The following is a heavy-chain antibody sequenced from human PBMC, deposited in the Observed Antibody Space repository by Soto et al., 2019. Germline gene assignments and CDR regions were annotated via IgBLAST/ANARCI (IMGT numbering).Heavy chain of an antibody. CDR3: ATRDTGRVY. J-gene: IGHJ1*01. CDR2: SHQSGNT. Sequence: QVQLQESGPGLVKPSGTLSLTCAVSGVSIGSHDWWTWVRQPPGKGLEWIGESHQSGNTNYNSSLESRVTISLDKSKTHFSLQLSSVTVADTAVYYCATRDTGRVYGGQGTLVNVSS. D-gene: IGHD5-18*01. V-gene: IGHV4-4*02. CDR1: GVSIGSHDW.